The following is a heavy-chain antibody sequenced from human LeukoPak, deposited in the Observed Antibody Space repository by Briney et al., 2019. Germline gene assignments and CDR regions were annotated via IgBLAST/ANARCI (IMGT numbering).Heavy chain of an antibody. J-gene: IGHJ4*02. CDR1: GFNFRYFW. D-gene: IGHD3-22*01. Sequence: QSGGSLRLSCLGSGFNFRYFWMSWVRQAPGKGLEWVANINHDGRETYYADSVKGRFIISRDNSKNTLYLQMNSLRAEDTAVYYCAKDAPSSGYYYPNFDYWGQGTLVTVSS. CDR3: AKDAPSSGYYYPNFDY. V-gene: IGHV3-7*01. CDR2: INHDGRET.